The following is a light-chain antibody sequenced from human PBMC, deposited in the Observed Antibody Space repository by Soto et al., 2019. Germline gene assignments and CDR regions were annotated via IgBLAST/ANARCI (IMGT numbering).Light chain of an antibody. J-gene: IGKJ5*01. V-gene: IGKV3-20*01. CDR2: GAS. Sequence: ENVLTPVPGTLCLSPGERATLSCRASQSVSSRLAWYQQKPGQAPRLLISGASSRATGIPDRFSGSGSGTDFTLTISRLEPEDFALYYCQHYVERSPITFGQGTRLEI. CDR3: QHYVERSPIT. CDR1: QSVSSR.